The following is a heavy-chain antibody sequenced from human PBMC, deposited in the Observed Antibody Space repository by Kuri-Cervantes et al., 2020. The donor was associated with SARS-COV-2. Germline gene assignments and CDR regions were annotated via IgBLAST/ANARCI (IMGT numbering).Heavy chain of an antibody. D-gene: IGHD5-24*01. CDR1: GGSISSSSYY. J-gene: IGHJ6*02. V-gene: IGHV4-39*07. CDR3: ARVETDGYQTNYYYYGKDV. Sequence: GSLRLSCTVSGGSISSSSYYWGWIRQPPGKGLEWIGSIYYSGSTYYNPSLKSRVTISVDTSKNQFSLKLSSVTAADTAVYYCARVETDGYQTNYYYYGKDVWGQGTTVTVSS. CDR2: IYYSGST.